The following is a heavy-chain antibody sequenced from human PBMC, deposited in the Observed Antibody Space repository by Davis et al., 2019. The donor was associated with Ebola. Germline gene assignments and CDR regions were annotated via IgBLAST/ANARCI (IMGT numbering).Heavy chain of an antibody. D-gene: IGHD3-3*01. V-gene: IGHV3-48*03. CDR1: GFTFSSYE. CDR2: LSSSGSTI. Sequence: GESLKISCAASGFTFSSYEMNWVRHAPGKGLERVSYLSSSGSTIYYAYSVKGRFTISRDNAKNSLYLQMNSLRAEDTAVYYCARLWSGVLPYGMDVWGQGTTVTVSS. CDR3: ARLWSGVLPYGMDV. J-gene: IGHJ6*02.